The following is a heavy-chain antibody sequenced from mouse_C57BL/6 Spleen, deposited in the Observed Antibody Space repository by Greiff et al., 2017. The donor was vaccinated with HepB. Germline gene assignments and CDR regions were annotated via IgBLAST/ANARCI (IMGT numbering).Heavy chain of an antibody. D-gene: IGHD1-1*01. J-gene: IGHJ2*01. Sequence: QVQLQQSGAELVRPGASVTLSCKASGYTFTDYEMHWVKQTPVHGLEWIGAIDPETGGTAYNQKFKGKAILTADKSSSTAYMELRSLTSEDSAVYYCTRRATTVVADYFDYWGQGTTLTVSS. CDR2: IDPETGGT. CDR3: TRRATTVVADYFDY. CDR1: GYTFTDYE. V-gene: IGHV1-15*01.